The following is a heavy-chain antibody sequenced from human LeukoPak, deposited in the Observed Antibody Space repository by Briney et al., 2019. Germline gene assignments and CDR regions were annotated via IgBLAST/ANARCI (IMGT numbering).Heavy chain of an antibody. CDR1: GGPISTYC. V-gene: IGHV4-4*07. CDR3: ARDLRSRLVVIPVSTPYYYYYMDV. D-gene: IGHD2-2*01. J-gene: IGHJ6*03. CDR2: VCTSGNT. Sequence: SETLSLTCTVSGGPISTYCWSWIRQSAGKGLEWIGRVCTSGNTNYNPSLKSRLTMSVDTSKNQFSLILSSVTAADTAVYYCARDLRSRLVVIPVSTPYYYYYMDVWGKGTTVTVSS.